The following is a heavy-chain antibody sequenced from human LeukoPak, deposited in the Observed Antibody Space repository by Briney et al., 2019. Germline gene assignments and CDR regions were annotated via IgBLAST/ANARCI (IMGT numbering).Heavy chain of an antibody. V-gene: IGHV3-23*01. Sequence: PGESLRLSCAASGFTFSDYVMIWGRQAPGKGLEWVSGITASGDRTFYGDSVRGRFTMSRDNSKNTVYLQMNSLRVDDTAVYYCARRDIVVVVSASDYWGQGTLVTVSS. CDR1: GFTFSDYV. CDR2: ITASGDRT. CDR3: ARRDIVVVVSASDY. D-gene: IGHD2-15*01. J-gene: IGHJ4*02.